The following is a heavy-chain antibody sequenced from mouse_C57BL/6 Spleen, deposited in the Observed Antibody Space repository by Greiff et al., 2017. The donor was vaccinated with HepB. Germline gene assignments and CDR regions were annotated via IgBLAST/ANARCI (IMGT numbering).Heavy chain of an antibody. J-gene: IGHJ1*03. Sequence: VQLQQPGTELVKPGASVKLSCKASGYTFTSYWMHWVKQRPGQGLEWIGNINPSNGGTNYNEKFKSKATLTVDKSSSTAYMQLSSLTSEDSAVYYCARDPGSSYGWYFDVWGTGTTVTVSS. CDR3: ARDPGSSYGWYFDV. V-gene: IGHV1-53*01. CDR1: GYTFTSYW. CDR2: INPSNGGT. D-gene: IGHD1-1*01.